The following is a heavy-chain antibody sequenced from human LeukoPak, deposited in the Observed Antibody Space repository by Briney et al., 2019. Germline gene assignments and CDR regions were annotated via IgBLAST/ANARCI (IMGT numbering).Heavy chain of an antibody. Sequence: PGGSLRLSCAASGFTFSSSWMSWVRQAPGKGLEWVANIKQDGSVKYYVDSVKGRFTISRDNAKNSLYLQMNSLRAEDTAVYYCARGPYDSSGYFSKWGQGTLVSVSS. CDR3: ARGPYDSSGYFSK. J-gene: IGHJ4*02. CDR2: IKQDGSVK. D-gene: IGHD3-22*01. V-gene: IGHV3-7*04. CDR1: GFTFSSSW.